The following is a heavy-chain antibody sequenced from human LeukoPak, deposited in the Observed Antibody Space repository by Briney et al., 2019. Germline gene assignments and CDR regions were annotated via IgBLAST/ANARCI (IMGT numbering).Heavy chain of an antibody. CDR2: ISAYNGNT. CDR1: GYTFTSYG. CDR3: ARDREWELLGYYYYMDV. Sequence: ASVKVSCKASGYTFTSYGISWVRQAPGQGLEWMGWISAYNGNTNYAQKLQGRVTMTTDTSTSTAYMELRSLRSDDTAVYYCARDREWELLGYYYYMDVWGKGTTVTVSS. J-gene: IGHJ6*03. V-gene: IGHV1-18*01. D-gene: IGHD1-26*01.